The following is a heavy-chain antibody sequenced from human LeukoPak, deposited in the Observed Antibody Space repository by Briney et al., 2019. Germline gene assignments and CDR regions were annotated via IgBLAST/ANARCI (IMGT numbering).Heavy chain of an antibody. CDR3: ARGDYHVDY. CDR1: GFTFNSYW. V-gene: IGHV3-74*01. Sequence: PGGSLRLSCAASGFTFNSYWMHWVRQAPGKGLVWVSRINNDGSSTIYGDSVKGRFTISRDNAKNTVYLEMNSLRAEDTAVYYCARGDYHVDYWGQGTLVTVSS. D-gene: IGHD3-16*01. J-gene: IGHJ4*02. CDR2: INNDGSST.